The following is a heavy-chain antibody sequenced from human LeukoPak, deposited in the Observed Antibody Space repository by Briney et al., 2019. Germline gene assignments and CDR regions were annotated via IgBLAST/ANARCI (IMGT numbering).Heavy chain of an antibody. J-gene: IGHJ4*02. CDR3: ASSGWYPY. CDR2: ISYGGSNK. CDR1: GFTFSSYG. V-gene: IGHV3-30*03. Sequence: GGSLRLSCAASGFTFSSYGMHWVRQAPGKGLEWVAVISYGGSNKYYADSVKGRFTISRDNSKNTLYLQMNSLRAEDTAVYYCASSGWYPYWGQGTLVTVSS. D-gene: IGHD6-19*01.